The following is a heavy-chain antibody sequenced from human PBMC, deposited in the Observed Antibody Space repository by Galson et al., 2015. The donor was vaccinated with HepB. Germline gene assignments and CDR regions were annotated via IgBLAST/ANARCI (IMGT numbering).Heavy chain of an antibody. CDR2: IYYSGNT. J-gene: IGHJ3*02. CDR1: GGSISSYY. CDR3: ARSDGGSWYTAFDI. D-gene: IGHD6-13*01. V-gene: IGHV4-59*01. Sequence: TLSLTCTVSGGSISSYYWSWIRQPPGKGLEWIANIYYSGNTNYDPSLKSRVTIAVDTSTSQISLTLRYVSAADTAVYYCARSDGGSWYTAFDIWGQGTMVTVSS.